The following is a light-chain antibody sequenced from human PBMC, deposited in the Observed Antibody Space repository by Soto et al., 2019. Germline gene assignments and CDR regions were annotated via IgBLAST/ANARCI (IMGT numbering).Light chain of an antibody. J-gene: IGLJ2*01. CDR3: SSFTSSNTVI. Sequence: QSALTQPASVSGSPGQSITISCTGTSSDVGGYNYVSWYQQHPGKAPQLMIYEVSNRPSGVSNRFSGSKSGNTASLTISGLQAEDEADYYCSSFTSSNTVIFGGGTKLTVL. CDR2: EVS. V-gene: IGLV2-14*01. CDR1: SSDVGGYNY.